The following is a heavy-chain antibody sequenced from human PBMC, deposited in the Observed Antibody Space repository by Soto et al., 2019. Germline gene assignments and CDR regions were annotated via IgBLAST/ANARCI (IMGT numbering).Heavy chain of an antibody. CDR3: AREGVAPYYYYGMDV. J-gene: IGHJ6*02. Sequence: ASVKVSCTASGYTFTIYDLHWVRQAPGQRLEWMGWTNAGNGNTKYSQKFQGRVTITRDTSASTAYMELSSLRSEDTAVYYCAREGVAPYYYYGMDVWGQGTPVTVSS. CDR2: TNAGNGNT. CDR1: GYTFTIYD. V-gene: IGHV1-3*01. D-gene: IGHD5-12*01.